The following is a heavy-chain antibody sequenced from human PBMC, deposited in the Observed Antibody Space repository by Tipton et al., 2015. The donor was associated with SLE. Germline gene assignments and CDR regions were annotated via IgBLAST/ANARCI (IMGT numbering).Heavy chain of an antibody. V-gene: IGHV3-30*02. J-gene: IGHJ4*02. CDR1: GFTFSSYG. D-gene: IGHD4-11*01. Sequence: SLRLSCSASGFTFSSYGMHWVRQAPGKGLEWISFVRLDGSKTYYAESVKGRFTLSRDNSKNTLYLQMNSLRAEDTAVYYCAKARVDYSDYDPSDYWGQGTLVTVSS. CDR2: VRLDGSKT. CDR3: AKARVDYSDYDPSDY.